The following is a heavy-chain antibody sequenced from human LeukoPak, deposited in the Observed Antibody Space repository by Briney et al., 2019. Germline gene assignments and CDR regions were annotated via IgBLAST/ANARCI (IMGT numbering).Heavy chain of an antibody. CDR1: GYTLTELS. J-gene: IGHJ6*03. CDR2: FDPEDGET. V-gene: IGHV1-24*01. Sequence: ASVKVSCKVSGYTLTELSMHWVRQAPGKGLEWMGGFDPEDGETIYAQKFQGRVTMTEDTSTDTAYMELSSLRSEDTAVYYCARDIVVVVPAAMNYYYYMDVWGKGTTVTISS. D-gene: IGHD2-2*01. CDR3: ARDIVVVVPAAMNYYYYMDV.